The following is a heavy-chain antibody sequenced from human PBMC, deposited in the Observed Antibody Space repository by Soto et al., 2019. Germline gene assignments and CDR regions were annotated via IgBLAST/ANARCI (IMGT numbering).Heavy chain of an antibody. CDR3: TTDGWE. D-gene: IGHD1-26*01. J-gene: IGHJ4*02. V-gene: IGHV3-15*05. CDR1: GFSFSNGW. Sequence: ELQLVESGGGLVKPGGSLRLSCAASGFSFSNGWMSWVRQAPGKGLEWVGRIKSKTDDETTDYAAPVKGRFTISRNDLKNTLYLQMNSLKIGDTAVYYCTTDGWEWGQGTLVTVSS. CDR2: IKSKTDDETT.